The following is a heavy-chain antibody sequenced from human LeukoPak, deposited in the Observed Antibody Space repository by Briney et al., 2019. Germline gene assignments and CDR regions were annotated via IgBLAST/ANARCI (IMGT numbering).Heavy chain of an antibody. CDR1: GGSISRSSYH. CDR3: VSSSWAFDY. D-gene: IGHD6-13*01. Sequence: SETLSLTCIVSGGSISRSSYHWGWVRQPPGKGLEWIGSTYHSGRTYSNPSLKSRVTISVDTSKNQFSLKVSSVTAADTAVYYCVSSSWAFDYWGQGTLVTVSS. V-gene: IGHV4-39*01. CDR2: TYHSGRT. J-gene: IGHJ4*02.